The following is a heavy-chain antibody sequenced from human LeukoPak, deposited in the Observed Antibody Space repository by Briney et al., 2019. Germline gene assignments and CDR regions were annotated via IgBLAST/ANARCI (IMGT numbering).Heavy chain of an antibody. CDR2: ISYDESNK. V-gene: IGHV3-30-3*01. D-gene: IGHD6-13*01. CDR3: ARDYGQLVLYYYYGMDV. CDR1: GFTFSSYA. Sequence: GGSLRLSCAASGFTFSSYAMHWVRQAPGKGLEWVAVISYDESNKYYADSVKGRFTISRDNSKNTLYLQMNSLRAEDTAVYYCARDYGQLVLYYYYGMDVWGQGTTVTVSS. J-gene: IGHJ6*02.